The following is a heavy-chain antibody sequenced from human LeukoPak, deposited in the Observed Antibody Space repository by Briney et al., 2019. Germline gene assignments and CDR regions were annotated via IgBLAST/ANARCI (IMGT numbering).Heavy chain of an antibody. CDR3: ARDLYGGNYQVIDY. D-gene: IGHD4/OR15-4a*01. Sequence: KPSETLSLTCTVSGGSVSSGSYYWSWIRQPPGKGLEWIGYIYYSGSTNYNPSLKSRVTISVDTSKNQFSLKLSSVTAADTAVYYCARDLYGGNYQVIDYWGQGTLVTVSS. V-gene: IGHV4-61*01. CDR2: IYYSGST. CDR1: GGSVSSGSYY. J-gene: IGHJ4*02.